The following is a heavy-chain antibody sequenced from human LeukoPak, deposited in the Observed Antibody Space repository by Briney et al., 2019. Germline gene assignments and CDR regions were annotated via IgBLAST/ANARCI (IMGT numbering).Heavy chain of an antibody. Sequence: KPSETLSLTCTVSGGSISSSSYYWGWIRQPPGKGLEWIGSIYYSGSTYYNPSLKSRVTISVDTSKNQFSLKLSSVTAADTAVYYCARGPYGDYDGFDIWGQGTMVTVSS. CDR2: IYYSGST. V-gene: IGHV4-39*07. J-gene: IGHJ3*02. CDR3: ARGPYGDYDGFDI. D-gene: IGHD4-17*01. CDR1: GGSISSSSYY.